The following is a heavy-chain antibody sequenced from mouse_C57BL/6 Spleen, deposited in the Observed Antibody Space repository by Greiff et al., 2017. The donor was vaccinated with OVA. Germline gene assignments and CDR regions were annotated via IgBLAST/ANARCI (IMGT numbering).Heavy chain of an antibody. V-gene: IGHV1-18*01. CDR3: ARYCYDYDRDYAMDY. CDR1: GYTFTDYN. Sequence: EVQLQQSGPELVKPGASVKIPCKASGYTFTDYNMDWVKQSHGKSLEWIGDINPNNGGTIYNQKFKGKATLTVDKSSSTAYMELRSLTSEDTAVYYCARYCYDYDRDYAMDYWGQGTSVTVSS. CDR2: INPNNGGT. D-gene: IGHD2-4*01. J-gene: IGHJ4*01.